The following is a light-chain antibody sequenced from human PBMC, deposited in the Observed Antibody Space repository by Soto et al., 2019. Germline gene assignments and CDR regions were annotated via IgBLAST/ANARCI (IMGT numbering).Light chain of an antibody. V-gene: IGLV4-69*01. J-gene: IGLJ3*02. Sequence: QAVVTQSPSASASLGASVKLTCTLSSGHSSYAIAWHQQQPEKGPRYLMKLNSDGSHSKGDGIPDRFSGSSSGAERYLTISSLQSEEEADYYCQTWGTGPWVFGGGTKVTVL. CDR3: QTWGTGPWV. CDR1: SGHSSYA. CDR2: LNSDGSH.